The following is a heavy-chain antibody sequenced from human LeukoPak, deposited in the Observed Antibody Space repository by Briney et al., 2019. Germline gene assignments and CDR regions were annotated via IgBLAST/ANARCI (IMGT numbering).Heavy chain of an antibody. V-gene: IGHV4-34*01. J-gene: IGHJ6*03. D-gene: IGHD6-19*01. CDR1: GGSFSGYY. CDR2: INHSGST. Sequence: SETLSLTCAVYGGSFSGYYWSWIRQPPGKGLEWIGEINHSGSTNYNPSLKSRVTISVDTSKNQFSLKLSSVTAADTVVYYCARVGWQWLVRGISVTGDYYYMDVWGKGTTVTISS. CDR3: ARVGWQWLVRGISVTGDYYYMDV.